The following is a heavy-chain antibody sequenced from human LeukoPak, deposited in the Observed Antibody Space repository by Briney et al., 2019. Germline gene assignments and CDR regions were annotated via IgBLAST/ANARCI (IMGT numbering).Heavy chain of an antibody. V-gene: IGHV3-23*01. CDR1: GFTFSSYA. D-gene: IGHD1-26*01. J-gene: IGHJ4*02. Sequence: GGSLSLSCAASGFTFSSYAMSWVRQAPGKGLEWVSAISGSGGSTYYADSVKGRFTISRDNSKNTLYLQMNSLRAEGTAVYYCAKGGRWELVFDYWGQGTLVTVSS. CDR2: ISGSGGST. CDR3: AKGGRWELVFDY.